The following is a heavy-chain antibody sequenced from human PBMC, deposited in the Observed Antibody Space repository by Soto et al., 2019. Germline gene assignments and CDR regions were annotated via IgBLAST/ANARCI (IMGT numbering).Heavy chain of an antibody. D-gene: IGHD1-26*01. CDR3: ARDNVGALTWFDP. V-gene: IGHV4-4*07. Sequence: SETLTLTCTVSGGTISSYYWSWIRQPAGKGLEWLGRIYTSGSTNYNPSLKSRDTMSVDTSKVQFPLELGSVTAADTAVYYCARDNVGALTWFDPWGQGTLVTVSS. CDR2: IYTSGST. J-gene: IGHJ5*02. CDR1: GGTISSYY.